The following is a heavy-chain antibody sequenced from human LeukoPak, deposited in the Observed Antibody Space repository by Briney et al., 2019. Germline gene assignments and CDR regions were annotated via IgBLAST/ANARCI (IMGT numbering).Heavy chain of an antibody. CDR2: INHSGST. J-gene: IGHJ4*02. V-gene: IGHV4-34*01. D-gene: IGHD1-26*01. CDR3: ARDSVGRVGAIYFDY. Sequence: PSETLSLTCAVYDGSFSGYYWSWIRQPPGKGLEWIGEINHSGSTNYNPSLKSRVTISVDTSKNQFSLKLSSVTAADTAVYYCARDSVGRVGAIYFDYWGQGTLVTVSS. CDR1: DGSFSGYY.